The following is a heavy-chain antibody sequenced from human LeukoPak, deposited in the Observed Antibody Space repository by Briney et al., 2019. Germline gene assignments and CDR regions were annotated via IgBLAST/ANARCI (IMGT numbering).Heavy chain of an antibody. CDR2: IIPILGIA. CDR3: ARDGGASGYSYGYTPLDY. V-gene: IGHV1-69*04. CDR1: GGTFSSYT. Sequence: SVKVSCKASGGTFSSYTISWVRQAPGQGLEWMGRIIPILGIANYAQKFQGRVTITADKSTSTAYMELSSLRSEDTAVYYCARDGGASGYSYGYTPLDYWGQGTPVTVSS. D-gene: IGHD5-18*01. J-gene: IGHJ4*02.